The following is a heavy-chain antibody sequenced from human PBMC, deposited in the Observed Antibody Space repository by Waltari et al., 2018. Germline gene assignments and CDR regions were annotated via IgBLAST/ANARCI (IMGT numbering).Heavy chain of an antibody. D-gene: IGHD6-19*01. CDR2: IHYDANNK. J-gene: IGHJ3*02. Sequence: QVQLVESGGGVVQPGASPRLSCVASGFTFSSYGMHWVRQAPGKGLEWVAFIHYDANNKYYADSVKGRFTISRDTANLYLQMSSLRAEDTAVYFCAKEVPGAGAFDIWGQGTRVTVSS. CDR1: GFTFSSYG. CDR3: AKEVPGAGAFDI. V-gene: IGHV3-30*02.